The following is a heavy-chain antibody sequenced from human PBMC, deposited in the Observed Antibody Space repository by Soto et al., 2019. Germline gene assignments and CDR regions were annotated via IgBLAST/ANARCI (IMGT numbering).Heavy chain of an antibody. J-gene: IGHJ4*02. V-gene: IGHV3-23*01. Sequence: HPGGSLRLSCAASGFTFSNYAMSWVRQAPGKGLEWVSGIGASGAGTYYPDFVKGRFIISRDNSKNTLHLQMYSLRAEDTAVYYCAVRKTGSYFDYWGQGTPVTVSS. CDR1: GFTFSNYA. CDR3: AVRKTGSYFDY. D-gene: IGHD1-26*01. CDR2: IGASGAGT.